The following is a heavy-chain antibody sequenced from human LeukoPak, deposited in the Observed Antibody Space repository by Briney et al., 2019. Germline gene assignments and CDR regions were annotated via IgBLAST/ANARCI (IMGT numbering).Heavy chain of an antibody. CDR1: GYSFTNYW. CDR2: IYPGDSDT. V-gene: IGHV5-51*01. CDR3: ASGNDILAGYGY. Sequence: GESLKISFQASGYSFTNYWIGWVRPLPGKRLEWMGIIYPGDSDTRYSPSFQAQVTISADKSISTPHLQGSSLKASHTPLYYFASGNDILAGYGYWGQGTLVTVSS. D-gene: IGHD3-9*01. J-gene: IGHJ4*02.